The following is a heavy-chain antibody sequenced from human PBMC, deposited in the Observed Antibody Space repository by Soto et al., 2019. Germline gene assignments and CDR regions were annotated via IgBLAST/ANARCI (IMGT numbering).Heavy chain of an antibody. Sequence: QVQLVESGGGVVQPGRSLRLSCAASGFTFSSYGMHWVRQAPGKGLEWVAVIWYDGSNKYYADYVKGRVTISRDNSKNTLYLQMDSLSAEDTAVYYCASQYYDILTGHYDPYGMDVWGQGTTVAVSS. CDR1: GFTFSSYG. J-gene: IGHJ6*02. CDR2: IWYDGSNK. V-gene: IGHV3-33*01. CDR3: ASQYYDILTGHYDPYGMDV. D-gene: IGHD3-9*01.